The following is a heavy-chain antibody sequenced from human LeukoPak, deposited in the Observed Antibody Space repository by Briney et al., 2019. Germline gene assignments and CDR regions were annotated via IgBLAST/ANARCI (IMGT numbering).Heavy chain of an antibody. D-gene: IGHD2-2*01. Sequence: PGGSLRLSCAASGFSFTNYGMHWVRQAPGKGLEWVAFIRYDGGKTHYVDSVKGRFTVSRGNSNKTLYLQMNGLRAEDTAVYYCARDAPDCRITRCHTEAHNRYMDVWGKGPTVPVTS. CDR3: ARDAPDCRITRCHTEAHNRYMDV. V-gene: IGHV3-30*02. CDR2: IRYDGGKT. J-gene: IGHJ6*03. CDR1: GFSFTNYG.